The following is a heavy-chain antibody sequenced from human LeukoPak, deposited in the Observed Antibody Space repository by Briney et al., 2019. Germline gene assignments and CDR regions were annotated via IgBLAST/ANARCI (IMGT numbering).Heavy chain of an antibody. D-gene: IGHD6-13*01. CDR2: IIPIFGTA. Sequence: ASVKVSCKASVGTFSSYAISWVRQAPGQGLEWMGGIIPIFGTANYAQKFQGRVTITADKSTSTAYMELSSLRSEETAVYYCARGLLAAAGTYYYYMDVWGKGTTVTVSS. CDR1: VGTFSSYA. J-gene: IGHJ6*03. V-gene: IGHV1-69*06. CDR3: ARGLLAAAGTYYYYMDV.